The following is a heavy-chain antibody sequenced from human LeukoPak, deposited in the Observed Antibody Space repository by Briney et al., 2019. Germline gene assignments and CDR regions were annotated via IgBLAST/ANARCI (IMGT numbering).Heavy chain of an antibody. CDR2: IYYSGST. Sequence: SETLSLTCTVSGGSIRSSYYYWGWIRQPPGKGLEWIGSIYYSGSTYYNPSLKSRVTISVDTSKNQFSLKLSSVTAADTAVYYCARQAPPYYYDSSGYYGNWGQGTLVTVSS. J-gene: IGHJ4*02. D-gene: IGHD3-22*01. CDR3: ARQAPPYYYDSSGYYGN. V-gene: IGHV4-39*01. CDR1: GGSIRSSYYY.